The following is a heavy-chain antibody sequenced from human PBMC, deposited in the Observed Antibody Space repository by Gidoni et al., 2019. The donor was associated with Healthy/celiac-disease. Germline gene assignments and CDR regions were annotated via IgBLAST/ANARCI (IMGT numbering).Heavy chain of an antibody. Sequence: QVQLVAAGGGLVKPGGSLRLSCAASGFNFSAYYMSCIRQAPGKGLEWVSYISSSGSTIFYADSVKGRFTISRDNAKNSLYLQMNSLRAEDTAVYYCARETTSGSYYYYYGMDVWGQGTTV. V-gene: IGHV3-11*01. J-gene: IGHJ6*02. CDR3: ARETTSGSYYYYYGMDV. CDR1: GFNFSAYY. D-gene: IGHD1-26*01. CDR2: ISSSGSTI.